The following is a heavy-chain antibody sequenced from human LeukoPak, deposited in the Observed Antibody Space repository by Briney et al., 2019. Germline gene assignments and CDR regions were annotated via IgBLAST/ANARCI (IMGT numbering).Heavy chain of an antibody. CDR3: ARDENGDDAFDI. CDR2: INHSGST. CDR1: GGSFSGYY. D-gene: IGHD3-10*01. J-gene: IGHJ3*02. Sequence: PSETLSLTCAVYGGSFSGYYWSWIRQPPGKGLEWIGEINHSGSTNYNPSPKSRVTISVDTSKNQFSLKLSSVTAADTAVYYCARDENGDDAFDIWGQGTMVTVSS. V-gene: IGHV4-34*01.